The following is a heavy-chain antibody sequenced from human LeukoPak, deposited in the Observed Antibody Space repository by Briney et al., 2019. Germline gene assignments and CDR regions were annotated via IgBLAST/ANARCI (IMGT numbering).Heavy chain of an antibody. CDR3: AKDATPFNSIWDYYDS. D-gene: IGHD7-27*01. CDR1: GFTFRNYA. V-gene: IGHV3-23*01. J-gene: IGHJ4*02. Sequence: GGSLRLSCAASGFTFRNYAMNWFRQAPGKGLEWVAGMGGGADIHFADSVKGRFTGSRDDSKNTLYLQMSSLRIEDTAVYYCAKDATPFNSIWDYYDSWGRGTLVTVSA. CDR2: MGGGADI.